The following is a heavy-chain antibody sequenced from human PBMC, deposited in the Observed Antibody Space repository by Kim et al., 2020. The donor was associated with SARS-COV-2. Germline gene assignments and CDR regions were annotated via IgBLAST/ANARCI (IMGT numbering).Heavy chain of an antibody. V-gene: IGHV4-4*02. CDR1: GGSISSSNW. CDR3: AREGDSSGYPHFDY. Sequence: SETLSLTCAVSGGSISSSNWWSWVRQPPGKGLEWIGEIYHCGSTNYNPSLKSRVTISVDKSKNQFSLKLSSVTAADTAVYYCAREGDSSGYPHFDYWGQGTLVTVSS. CDR2: IYHCGST. D-gene: IGHD3-22*01. J-gene: IGHJ4*02.